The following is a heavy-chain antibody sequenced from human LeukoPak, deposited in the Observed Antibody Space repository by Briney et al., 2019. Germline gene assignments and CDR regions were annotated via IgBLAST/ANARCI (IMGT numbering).Heavy chain of an antibody. CDR2: IEQDGSEE. CDR1: GFILSDYL. J-gene: IGHJ4*02. V-gene: IGHV3-7*05. D-gene: IGHD4-11*01. Sequence: GGSLSLSCAASGFILSDYLMNWVRQAPGKGLEWVANIEQDGSEEYYVDSVKGRFTISRDNAKNSLYLQMNSLRAEDTAVYYCARGEVERNVDYWGQGTLVTVSS. CDR3: ARGEVERNVDY.